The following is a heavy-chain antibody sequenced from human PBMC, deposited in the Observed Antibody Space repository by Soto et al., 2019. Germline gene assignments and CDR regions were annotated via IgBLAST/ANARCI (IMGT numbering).Heavy chain of an antibody. CDR1: GGSISSHY. J-gene: IGHJ4*02. CDR3: ARRNLFFDY. V-gene: IGHV4-59*08. Sequence: SETLSLTCTVSGGSISSHYWSWIRQPPGKGLEWIGFVYHSGSRNYDPSLKSRVTISVDTSKNQFFLKLTSVTAADTALYYCARRNLFFDYWGQGALVTVSS. CDR2: VYHSGSR.